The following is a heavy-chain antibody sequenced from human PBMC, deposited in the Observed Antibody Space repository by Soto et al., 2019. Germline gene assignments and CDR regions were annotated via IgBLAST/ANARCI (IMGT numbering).Heavy chain of an antibody. V-gene: IGHV4-30-2*01. CDR3: ARGLYYDILTGLNWFDP. CDR1: GGSISSGGYS. Sequence: PSETLSLTCAVSGGSISSGGYSWSWIRQPPGKGLEWIGYIYHSGSTYYNPSLKSRVTISVDRSKNQFSLKLSSVTAADTAVYYCARGLYYDILTGLNWFDPWGQGTLVTVSS. CDR2: IYHSGST. J-gene: IGHJ5*02. D-gene: IGHD3-9*01.